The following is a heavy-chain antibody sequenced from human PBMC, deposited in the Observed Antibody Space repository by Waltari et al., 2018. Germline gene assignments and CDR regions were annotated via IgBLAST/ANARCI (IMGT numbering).Heavy chain of an antibody. CDR2: IYPGDSDT. CDR1: GSSFTSYW. V-gene: IGHV5-51*03. Sequence: EVQLVQSGAEVKKPGGSLKLSCKGSGSSFTSYWIVWVRQMPGKGLEWMGIIYPGDSDTRYSPSFQGQVTISADKSISTAYLQWSSLKASDTAMYYCARPRDSSSSQAFDIWGQGTMVTVSS. D-gene: IGHD6-6*01. J-gene: IGHJ3*02. CDR3: ARPRDSSSSQAFDI.